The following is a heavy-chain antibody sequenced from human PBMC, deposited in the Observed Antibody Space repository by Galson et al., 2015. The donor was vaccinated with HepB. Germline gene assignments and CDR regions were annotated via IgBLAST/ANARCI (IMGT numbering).Heavy chain of an antibody. D-gene: IGHD5-18*01. CDR1: GGSFSGYY. J-gene: IGHJ5*02. V-gene: IGHV4-34*01. Sequence: TLSLTCAVYGGSFSGYYWSWIRQPPGKGLEWIGEINHSGSTNYNPSLKSRVTISVDTSKNQFSLKLSSVTAADTAVYYCARGLDTAMDTLRRWFDPWGQGTLVTVTS. CDR2: INHSGST. CDR3: ARGLDTAMDTLRRWFDP.